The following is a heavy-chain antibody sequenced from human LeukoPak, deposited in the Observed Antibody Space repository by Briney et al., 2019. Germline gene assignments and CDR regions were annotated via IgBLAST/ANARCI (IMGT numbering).Heavy chain of an antibody. Sequence: SETLSLTCTVSSGSISTFFWNWIRQPPGKGLEWIGYVSYSGNTNYSPSLKSRLTISVDPSKNQFFLNLISATAADTAVYYCVRETAVGYYFDSWGQGTLVTVSS. CDR2: VSYSGNT. CDR3: VRETAVGYYFDS. D-gene: IGHD4-23*01. V-gene: IGHV4-59*01. J-gene: IGHJ4*02. CDR1: SGSISTFF.